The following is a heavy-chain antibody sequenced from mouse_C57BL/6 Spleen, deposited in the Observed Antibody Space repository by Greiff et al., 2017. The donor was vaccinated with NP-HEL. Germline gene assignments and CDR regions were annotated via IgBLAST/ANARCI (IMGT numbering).Heavy chain of an antibody. CDR1: GFSLTSYG. D-gene: IGHD2-5*01. J-gene: IGHJ4*01. CDR3: ARRYSNFAMDY. V-gene: IGHV2-6*01. Sequence: QVQLKESGPGLVAPSQSLSITCTVSGFSLTSYGVDWVRQSPGKGLEWLGVIWGVGSTNYNSALKSRLSISKDNSKSQVFLKMNSLQTDNAAMYYCARRYSNFAMDYWGQGTSVTVSS. CDR2: IWGVGST.